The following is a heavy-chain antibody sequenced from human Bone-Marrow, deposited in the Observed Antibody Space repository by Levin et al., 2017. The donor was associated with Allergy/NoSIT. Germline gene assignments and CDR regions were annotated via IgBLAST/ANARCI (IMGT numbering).Heavy chain of an antibody. V-gene: IGHV5-51*01. D-gene: IGHD2-15*01. J-gene: IGHJ4*02. CDR2: IYPGDSDT. Sequence: KAGESLKISCKGSGYSFSSYWIGWVRQMPGKGLEWMGSIYPGDSDTRYSPSFQGQVTISADKSISTAYLQLSSLKASDTAIYYCARLVGAYVASGFDYWGQGTLVTVSS. CDR1: GYSFSSYW. CDR3: ARLVGAYVASGFDY.